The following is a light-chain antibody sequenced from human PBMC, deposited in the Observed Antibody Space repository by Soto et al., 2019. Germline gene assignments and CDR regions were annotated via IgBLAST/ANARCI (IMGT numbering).Light chain of an antibody. CDR2: DTS. V-gene: IGKV3-15*01. CDR1: QGIGDT. CDR3: QPYNNWPLT. Sequence: VMRQSPTTLSVSPGSGSTLSCRASQGIGDTLAWYQHKNGQTPRLIIYDTSTRATGVPTRFSGSRYGAEVNLTINSLQSEDFAVYYCQPYNNWPLTFGGGTKVDI. J-gene: IGKJ4*01.